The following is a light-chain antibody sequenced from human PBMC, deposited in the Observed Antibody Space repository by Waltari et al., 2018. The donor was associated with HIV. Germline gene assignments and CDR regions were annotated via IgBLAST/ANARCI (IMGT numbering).Light chain of an antibody. CDR1: SKNVGYHG. Sequence: QAGLTQPPSVSKGLRQTATLTCTGKSKNVGYHGAVWLQQHQGHPPKLLSYRNNNRPSWISERLSASRSGNTASLTITGLQPEDEADYYCSAWDSSLSAWVFGGGTKLTVL. V-gene: IGLV10-54*01. J-gene: IGLJ3*02. CDR2: RNN. CDR3: SAWDSSLSAWV.